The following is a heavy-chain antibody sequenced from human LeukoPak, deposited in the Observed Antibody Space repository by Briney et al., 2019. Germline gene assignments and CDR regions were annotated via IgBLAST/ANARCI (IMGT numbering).Heavy chain of an antibody. CDR1: GYTFTSYD. V-gene: IGHV1-8*01. Sequence: ASVKVSCEASGYTFTSYDINWVRQATGQGLEWMGWMNPNSGNTGYAQKFQGRVTMTRNTSISTAYMELSSLRSEDTAVYYCARAGVEIAAADYYYYYGMDVWGQGTTVTVSS. J-gene: IGHJ6*02. CDR3: ARAGVEIAAADYYYYYGMDV. CDR2: MNPNSGNT. D-gene: IGHD6-13*01.